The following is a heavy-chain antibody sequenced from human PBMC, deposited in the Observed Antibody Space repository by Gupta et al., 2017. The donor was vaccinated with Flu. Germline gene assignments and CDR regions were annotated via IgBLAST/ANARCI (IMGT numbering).Heavy chain of an antibody. J-gene: IGHJ4*02. Sequence: GLEWVGRIKSKKDGETTDHAARVKDRVSISRDDSKKTKYLQMNSVRIEDTAVYYCTTDAGQYDRSGYYYQGRYWGQGTLVTVSS. D-gene: IGHD3-22*01. V-gene: IGHV3-15*05. CDR2: IKSKKDGETT. CDR3: TTDAGQYDRSGYYYQGRY.